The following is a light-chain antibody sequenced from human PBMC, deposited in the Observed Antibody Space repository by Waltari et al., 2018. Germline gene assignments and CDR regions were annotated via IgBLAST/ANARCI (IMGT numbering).Light chain of an antibody. CDR1: QSTGRY. Sequence: DIQMTQDPSSLSVSIGDRVTITCRASQSTGRYLSWDQQKSGRAPKLLISFASSLESGVPSMFSGTGSGTDFTLTIHSLQPEDIGTYYCQQASRGPLTFGQGT. CDR2: FAS. CDR3: QQASRGPLT. V-gene: IGKV1-39*01. J-gene: IGKJ1*01.